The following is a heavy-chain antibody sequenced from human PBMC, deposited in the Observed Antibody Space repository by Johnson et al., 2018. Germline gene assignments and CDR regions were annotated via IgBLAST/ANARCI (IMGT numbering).Heavy chain of an antibody. CDR2: IYYSGST. CDR1: GGSVSSGSYS. J-gene: IGHJ6*02. V-gene: IGHV4-61*01. D-gene: IGHD4-17*01. Sequence: QVQLQESGPGLVKPSETLSLTCTVSGGSVSSGSYSWSWIRQPPGKGLEWIGYIYYSGSTNYNPSLKSRVTISVDTSKNQFSLKLSSVTAADTAVYYCARGRLDYGDYYYGVDVWGQGTTVTVSS. CDR3: ARGRLDYGDYYYGVDV.